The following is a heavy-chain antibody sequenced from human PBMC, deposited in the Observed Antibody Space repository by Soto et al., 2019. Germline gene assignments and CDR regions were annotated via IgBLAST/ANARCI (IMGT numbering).Heavy chain of an antibody. CDR1: GFTFSSYA. V-gene: IGHV3-23*01. D-gene: IGHD3-10*01. CDR3: ATCYGSGTDCQEDYLAF. Sequence: GGSLRLSCAASGFTFSSYAMSWVRQAPGKGLEWVSAISGSGGSTYYADSVKGRFTISRDNSKNTLYLQMNNLKTEDTAVYYCATCYGSGTDCQEDYLAFWGQGTPVTVSS. CDR2: ISGSGGST. J-gene: IGHJ4*02.